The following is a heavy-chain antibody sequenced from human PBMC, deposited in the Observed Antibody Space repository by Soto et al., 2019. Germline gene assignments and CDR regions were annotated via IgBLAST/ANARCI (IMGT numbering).Heavy chain of an antibody. CDR1: GYTFTNYG. V-gene: IGHV1-18*01. CDR3: ARVIPGAEAWFAP. Sequence: QVQLVQSGGEVKKPGASVKVSCKASGYTFTNYGVTWVRQAPGQGLEWMGWISAYTDNPNYAQKFQGRVTMTIDTPRTKAYMDLGTLTSDDTPVYSCARVIPGAEAWFAPWGQGPLVTVSS. CDR2: ISAYTDNP. J-gene: IGHJ5*02.